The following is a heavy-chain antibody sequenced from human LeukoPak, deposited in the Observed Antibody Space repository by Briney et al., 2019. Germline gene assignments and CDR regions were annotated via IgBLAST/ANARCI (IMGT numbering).Heavy chain of an antibody. J-gene: IGHJ4*02. CDR1: GGSISSYY. CDR3: ARYRYGYNSWYFDY. CDR2: IYYSGST. D-gene: IGHD5-24*01. Sequence: PSETLSLTCTVSGGSISSYYWSWIRQPPGKGLEWIGYIYYSGSTNYNPSLKSRVTISVDTSKNQFSLKLSSVTAADTAVYYCARYRYGYNSWYFDYWGEGTLVTVSS. V-gene: IGHV4-59*01.